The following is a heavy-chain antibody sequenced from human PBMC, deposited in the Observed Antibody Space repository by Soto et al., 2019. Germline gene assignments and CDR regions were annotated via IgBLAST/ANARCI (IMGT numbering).Heavy chain of an antibody. D-gene: IGHD5-12*01. Sequence: GGSLRLSCAASGFTFSSYGMHWVRQAPGKGLEWVAVISYDGSNKYYADSVKGRFTISRDNSKNTLYLQMNSLRAEDTAVYYCAKGNIVATTVVNWGQGTLVTVSS. J-gene: IGHJ4*02. V-gene: IGHV3-30*18. CDR1: GFTFSSYG. CDR2: ISYDGSNK. CDR3: AKGNIVATTVVN.